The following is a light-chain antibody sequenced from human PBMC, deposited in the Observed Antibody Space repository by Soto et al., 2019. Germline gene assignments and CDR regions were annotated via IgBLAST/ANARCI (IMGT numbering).Light chain of an antibody. CDR2: DND. J-gene: IGLJ2*01. V-gene: IGLV1-44*01. CDR1: SSTFGSNA. CDR3: AAWDDSLNGPV. Sequence: QSVLTQPPSASGTPGQRVPISCSGSSSTFGSNAVNWYQQLPGTAPKLLIYDNDQRPSGVPDRFSGSKSGTSASLAISGLQSDDAADYYCAAWDDSLNGPVFGGGTKLTVL.